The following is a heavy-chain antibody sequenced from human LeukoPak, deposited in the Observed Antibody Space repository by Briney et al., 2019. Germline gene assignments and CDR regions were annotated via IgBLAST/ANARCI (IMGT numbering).Heavy chain of an antibody. CDR1: GFTFSSYG. J-gene: IGHJ4*02. CDR2: IWYDGSNK. CDR3: ARGGWGVFYDSSGYDFDY. D-gene: IGHD3-22*01. Sequence: GRSLRLSCAASGFTFSSYGMHWVRQAPGKGLEWVAVIWYDGSNKYHADSVKGRFTISRDNSKNTLYLQLNSLRAEDTAVYYCARGGWGVFYDSSGYDFDYWGQGALVTVSS. V-gene: IGHV3-33*01.